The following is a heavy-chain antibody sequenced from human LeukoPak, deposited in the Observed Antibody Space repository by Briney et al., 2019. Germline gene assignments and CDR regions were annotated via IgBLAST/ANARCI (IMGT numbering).Heavy chain of an antibody. CDR1: GYRLTSYW. CDR3: ARGGEEWLLTYYFDY. Sequence: GESLEISFQGSGYRLTSYWIGWVRPMPGKGLEWMGIIYPGDSDTRYSPSFQGQVTISADKSISTAYLQWSSLKASDTAMYYCARGGEEWLLTYYFDYWGQGTLVTVSS. CDR2: IYPGDSDT. D-gene: IGHD3-3*01. J-gene: IGHJ4*02. V-gene: IGHV5-51*01.